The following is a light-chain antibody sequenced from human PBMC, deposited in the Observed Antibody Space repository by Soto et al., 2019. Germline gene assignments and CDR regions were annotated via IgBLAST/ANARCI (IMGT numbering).Light chain of an antibody. CDR1: QNINNY. V-gene: IGKV1-33*01. CDR2: DAS. Sequence: DIQMTQSPSSLSASVGDRVTITCQASQNINNYLNWYQQKPGRAPKLLIYDASNLEAGVPSRFSGSASGTEFTLTISSLQPEDFATYYCQQVSGYPLNFGGGTTVDIK. CDR3: QQVSGYPLN. J-gene: IGKJ4*01.